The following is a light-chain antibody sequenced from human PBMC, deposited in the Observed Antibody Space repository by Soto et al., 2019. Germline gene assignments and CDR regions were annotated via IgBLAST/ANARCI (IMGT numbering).Light chain of an antibody. V-gene: IGKV3-20*01. J-gene: IGKJ2*01. CDR1: QSISSY. Sequence: EIVLTQSPGTLSLSPGERATLPCRASQSISSYLAWYQQKPGQAPRLLISGASTRATGIPDRFSGSGSGTDLTLTISRLEPEDFAVYYCQQYGSSPYTFGQGTNLEIK. CDR2: GAS. CDR3: QQYGSSPYT.